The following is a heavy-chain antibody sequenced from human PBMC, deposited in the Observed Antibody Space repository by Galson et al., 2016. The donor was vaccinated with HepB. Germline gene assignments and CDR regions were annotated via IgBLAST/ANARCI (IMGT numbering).Heavy chain of an antibody. J-gene: IGHJ5*02. CDR2: IGSRHISTV. V-gene: IGHV3-11*01. CDR1: GFTFSDFY. Sequence: SLRLSCAASGFTFSDFYMIWIRQPPGKGLEWVAYIGSRHISTVYYADPARGRFNISRDNAENSLYPQMNSLRPEDTAVYYCARYRINWFDPWGRGTLVTVSS. CDR3: ARYRINWFDP. D-gene: IGHD3-16*02.